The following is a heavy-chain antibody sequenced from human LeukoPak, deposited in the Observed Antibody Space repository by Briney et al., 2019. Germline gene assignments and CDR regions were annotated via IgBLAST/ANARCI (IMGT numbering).Heavy chain of an antibody. D-gene: IGHD3-10*01. CDR3: ARPYYYGSGEARFDP. V-gene: IGHV1-69*06. Sequence: SVKVSCKASGGTFSSYAISWVRQAPGQGLEWMGGIIPIFGTANYAQKFQGRVAITADKSTSTAYMELSSLRSEDTAVYYCARPYYYGSGEARFDPWGQGTLVTVSS. CDR1: GGTFSSYA. J-gene: IGHJ5*02. CDR2: IIPIFGTA.